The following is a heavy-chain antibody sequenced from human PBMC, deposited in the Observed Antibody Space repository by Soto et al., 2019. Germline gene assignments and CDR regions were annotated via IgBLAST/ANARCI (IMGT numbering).Heavy chain of an antibody. CDR2: IDPADSST. CDR3: ARLEKWYYNYYGLDV. D-gene: IGHD1-26*01. CDR1: GYSFTTYW. J-gene: IGHJ6*02. Sequence: GESLKISCQGSGYSFTTYWISWVRQMPGKGLEWMGKIDPADSSTNYSPSFQGHITISVDRSINTAHLQFSSLKAADTAVYYCARLEKWYYNYYGLDVWGQGTMVTVSS. V-gene: IGHV5-10-1*01.